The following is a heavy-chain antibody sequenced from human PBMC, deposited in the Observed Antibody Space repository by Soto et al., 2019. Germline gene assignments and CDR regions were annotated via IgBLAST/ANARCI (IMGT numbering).Heavy chain of an antibody. Sequence: QVQLQQWGAGLVKPSETLSLSCAVYGQSFSGHSWAWIRQPPGKGLEWIGEISESGSTYYNPSLKSRVTISTDTSHNQFSLQLSSVTAADTAAYFCARGSGIVALPGELEDVNYDFWGQGTLVNVSS. V-gene: IGHV4-34*01. D-gene: IGHD1-1*01. CDR1: GQSFSGHS. CDR2: ISESGST. CDR3: ARGSGIVALPGELEDVNYDF. J-gene: IGHJ4*02.